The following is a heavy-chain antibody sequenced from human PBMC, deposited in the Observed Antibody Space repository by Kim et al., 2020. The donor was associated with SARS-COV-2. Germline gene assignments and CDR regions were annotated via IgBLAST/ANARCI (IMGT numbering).Heavy chain of an antibody. Sequence: ADSVKGRFTISRYNAKNSLYLQMNSLRAEDTAVYYCAAGTSSYYYYGMDVWGQGTTVTVSS. J-gene: IGHJ6*02. V-gene: IGHV3-11*01. D-gene: IGHD1-1*01. CDR3: AAGTSSYYYYGMDV.